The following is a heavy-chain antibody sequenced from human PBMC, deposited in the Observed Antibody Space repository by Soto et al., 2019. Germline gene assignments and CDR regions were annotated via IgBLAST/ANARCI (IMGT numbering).Heavy chain of an antibody. V-gene: IGHV3-64D*08. D-gene: IGHD2-15*01. Sequence: GGSLRLSCSASGFTFSSYAMHRVRQAPGKGLEYVSAISSNGGSTYYADSVKGRFTISRDNSKNTLYLQMSSLRAEDTAVYYCVKLGSSSYYYYYGMDVWGQGTTVTVSS. CDR1: GFTFSSYA. J-gene: IGHJ6*02. CDR2: ISSNGGST. CDR3: VKLGSSSYYYYYGMDV.